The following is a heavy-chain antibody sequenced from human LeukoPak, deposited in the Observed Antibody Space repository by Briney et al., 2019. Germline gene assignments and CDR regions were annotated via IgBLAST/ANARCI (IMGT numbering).Heavy chain of an antibody. J-gene: IGHJ3*01. Sequence: GGSLRLSCAASGFGFSSGTMNWVRQAPGKALEWVSSLSGSGRLVWYAASVKGRFTISRDNAANSLFLQMNSLRVEDTAVYYCASDLQTGLAFDAWGQGTVVAVCS. CDR2: LSGSGRLV. V-gene: IGHV3-21*06. D-gene: IGHD7-27*01. CDR3: ASDLQTGLAFDA. CDR1: GFGFSSGT.